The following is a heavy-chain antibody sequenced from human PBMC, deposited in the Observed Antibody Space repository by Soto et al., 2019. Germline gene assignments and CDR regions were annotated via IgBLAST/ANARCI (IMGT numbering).Heavy chain of an antibody. J-gene: IGHJ6*02. CDR2: IYYSGST. CDR1: GGSVTSSSYS. V-gene: IGHV4-30-4*08. D-gene: IGHD3-9*01. Sequence: SETLSLTCSVSGGSVTSSSYSWGWIRQPPGKGLEWIGYIYYSGSTYYNPSLKSRVTISVDTSKNQFSLKLSSVTAADTAVYYCARDAGGLYDILTGPMDVWGQGTTVTVSS. CDR3: ARDAGGLYDILTGPMDV.